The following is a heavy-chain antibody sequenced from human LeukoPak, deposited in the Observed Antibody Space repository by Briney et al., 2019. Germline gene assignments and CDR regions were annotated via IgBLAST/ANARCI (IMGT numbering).Heavy chain of an antibody. Sequence: PSETPSLTCTVSGGSISSSSYYWGWIRQPPGTGLEWIGSIYYSGSTYYNPSLKSRVTISVDTSKNQFSLKLSSVTAADTAVYYCARRTYYYDSSGYYRAYYFDYWGQGTLVTVSS. CDR3: ARRTYYYDSSGYYRAYYFDY. CDR2: IYYSGST. J-gene: IGHJ4*02. D-gene: IGHD3-22*01. CDR1: GGSISSSSYY. V-gene: IGHV4-39*01.